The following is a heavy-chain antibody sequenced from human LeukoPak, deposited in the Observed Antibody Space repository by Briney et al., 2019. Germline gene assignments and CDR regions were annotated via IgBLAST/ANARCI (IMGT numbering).Heavy chain of an antibody. CDR1: GFTFSSYG. CDR3: ARAGLGAASDV. CDR2: ISYDGSNK. D-gene: IGHD1-26*01. J-gene: IGHJ4*02. Sequence: GGSLRLSCAASGFTFSSYGMHWVRQAPGKGLEWVAVISYDGSNKYYADSVKGRFAISRDNSMNTAYLQMDNLRAEDTAVYYCARAGLGAASDVWGQGTLVTVSS. V-gene: IGHV3-30*03.